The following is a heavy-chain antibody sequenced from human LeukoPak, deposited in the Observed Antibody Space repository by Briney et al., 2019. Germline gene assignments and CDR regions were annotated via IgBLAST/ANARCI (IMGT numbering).Heavy chain of an antibody. Sequence: GRSLRLSCAASGFTVITNDMTWVRQALGKGLDWVSVLYRDGNTKYADSVQGRFTISRDNSKNTLYLEMNSLRPDDTAVYYCARGVEPLAANTLAYWGQGTLVTVSS. CDR1: GFTVITND. V-gene: IGHV3-53*01. CDR2: LYRDGNT. J-gene: IGHJ4*02. CDR3: ARGVEPLAANTLAY. D-gene: IGHD1-14*01.